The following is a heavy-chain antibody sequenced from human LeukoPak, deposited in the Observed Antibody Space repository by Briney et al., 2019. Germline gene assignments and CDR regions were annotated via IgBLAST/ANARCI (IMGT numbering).Heavy chain of an antibody. CDR2: IWYDGSNK. J-gene: IGHJ4*02. D-gene: IGHD4-17*01. CDR1: GFTFSNYG. V-gene: IGHV3-33*01. Sequence: PGGSLRLSCAACGFTFSNYGMHWVRQAPGKGLEGVAVIWYDGSNKYYADSVKGRFTISRDNSKNTLYLQMNSLRAEDTAVYYCARDRGAYGDYLPGDYWGQGTLVTVSS. CDR3: ARDRGAYGDYLPGDY.